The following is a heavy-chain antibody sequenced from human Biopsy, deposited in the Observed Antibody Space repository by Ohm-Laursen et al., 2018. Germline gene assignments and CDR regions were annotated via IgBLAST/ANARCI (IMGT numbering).Heavy chain of an antibody. CDR2: INPNNGAT. J-gene: IGHJ4*02. D-gene: IGHD1/OR15-1a*01. CDR1: GYPFSNYY. Sequence: ASVKASCKTSGYPFSNYYLFWVRQAPGQGLEWMGRINPNNGATVYAQKFKVRVTMTRYTSMSTVYMELLNLKSDDTAVYYCARMEQPHDFWGQGTLVTVSS. CDR3: ARMEQPHDF. V-gene: IGHV1-2*06.